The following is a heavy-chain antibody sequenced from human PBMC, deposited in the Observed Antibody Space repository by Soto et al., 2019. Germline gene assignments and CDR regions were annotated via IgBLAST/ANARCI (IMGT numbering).Heavy chain of an antibody. CDR2: FDPEDGET. V-gene: IGHV1-24*01. D-gene: IGHD6-13*01. CDR3: ATAVGYSSSFLFAC. J-gene: IGHJ4*02. CDR1: GYTLTELS. Sequence: GASVKVSCKVSGYTLTELSMHWVRQAPGKGLEWMGGFDPEDGETIYAQKFQGRVTMTEDTSTDTAYMELSSLRSEDTAVYYCATAVGYSSSFLFACGGKGPLVTVSS.